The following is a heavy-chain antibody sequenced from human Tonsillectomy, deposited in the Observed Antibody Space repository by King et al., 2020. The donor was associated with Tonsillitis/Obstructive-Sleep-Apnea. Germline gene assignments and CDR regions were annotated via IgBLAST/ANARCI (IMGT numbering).Heavy chain of an antibody. CDR1: GFTFSSYW. V-gene: IGHV3-7*01. Sequence: VQLVESGGGLVQPGGSLRLSCAASGFTFSSYWMIWLRQAPGKGLEWVANIKQDGSQKSFVDSVRGRFTISRDNAKNSLYLQMNDLRAEDTAVYYCAGDINPQYSGTYYDAFDIWGQGTMVTVSS. CDR3: AGDINPQYSGTYYDAFDI. D-gene: IGHD1-26*01. CDR2: IKQDGSQK. J-gene: IGHJ3*02.